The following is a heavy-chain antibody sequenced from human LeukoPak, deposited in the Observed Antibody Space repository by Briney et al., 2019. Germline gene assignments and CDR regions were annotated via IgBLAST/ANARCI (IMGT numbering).Heavy chain of an antibody. D-gene: IGHD2-8*02. Sequence: GGSLRPSCAASGFTFTNSWMAWVRQAPGKGLEWVANIKQDGSTKHYANSLNGRFTISRDNPKNTLYLQTNSMRVDDTAVYYCARDTGGNLDFWGQGILIIVAA. CDR1: GFTFTNSW. V-gene: IGHV3-7*01. J-gene: IGHJ4*02. CDR3: ARDTGGNLDF. CDR2: IKQDGSTK.